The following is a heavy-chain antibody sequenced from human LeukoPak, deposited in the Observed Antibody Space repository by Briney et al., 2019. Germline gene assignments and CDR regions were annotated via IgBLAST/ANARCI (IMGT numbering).Heavy chain of an antibody. CDR1: GLTFCRLW. J-gene: IGHJ4*02. CDR3: ARDNGDS. CDR2: IRQDGSEK. V-gene: IGHV3-7*01. Sequence: GGSLRLSCAASGLTFCRLWKSGLRQAPGKGLEWVAIIRQDGSEKYYVGSVKGRFTISRDNAKNSLYLQMNSLRGEDTAVYYCARDNGDSWGQGTLVTVSS.